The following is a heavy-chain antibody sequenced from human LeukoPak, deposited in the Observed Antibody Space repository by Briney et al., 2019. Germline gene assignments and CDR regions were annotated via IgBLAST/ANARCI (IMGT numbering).Heavy chain of an antibody. D-gene: IGHD4-17*01. J-gene: IGHJ4*02. CDR3: ARDQDYGFDY. CDR1: GGSISSSDYY. Sequence: SETLSLTCAVSGGSISSSDYYGAWIRQPPGKGLEWIGSIYYNGNTYYNPSLKSRVTISIDMSNNQFSLKLSSVTAADTAVYYCARDQDYGFDYWGQGTLVIVSS. CDR2: IYYNGNT. V-gene: IGHV4-39*02.